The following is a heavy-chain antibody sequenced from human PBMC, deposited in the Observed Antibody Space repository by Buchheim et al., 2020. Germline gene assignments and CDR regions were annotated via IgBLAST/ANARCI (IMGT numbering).Heavy chain of an antibody. J-gene: IGHJ5*01. CDR2: IYKSGTT. V-gene: IGHV4-61*02. Sequence: QVQLQESGPGLVKPSQTLSLTCTVSGDSISSSSHYWSWIRQPAGKGLEWIGRIYKSGTTKYNPSLRGRVTISVDTSKNKFFLQLSSVTAADTAVHYCAREGVVVGRDWFDSWGQGTL. CDR1: GDSISSSSHY. CDR3: AREGVVVGRDWFDS. D-gene: IGHD2-21*01.